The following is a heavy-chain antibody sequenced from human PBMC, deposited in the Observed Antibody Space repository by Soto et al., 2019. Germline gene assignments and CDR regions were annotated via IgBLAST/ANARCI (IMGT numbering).Heavy chain of an antibody. V-gene: IGHV3-15*07. D-gene: IGHD5-18*01. CDR3: SHGYYQYFNS. CDR1: GVTLTNVW. J-gene: IGHJ4*02. Sequence: GGSLRLSCAVSGVTLTNVWMNWVRQAPGKGPEWVGRIKSNTDGGTTDYAAPVKGRFTVSRDDSENALYLQMNSLKTEDTAVYYCSHGYYQYFNSWGQGTLVTVSS. CDR2: IKSNTDGGTT.